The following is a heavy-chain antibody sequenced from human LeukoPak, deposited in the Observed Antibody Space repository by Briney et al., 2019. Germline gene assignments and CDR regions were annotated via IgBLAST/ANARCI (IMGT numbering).Heavy chain of an antibody. CDR3: ARDLIGSYHCYYYYGMDV. D-gene: IGHD2/OR15-2a*01. CDR1: GFTFSDYY. V-gene: IGHV3-11*01. Sequence: GGSLRLSCAASGFTFSDYYMSWIRQAPGKGLEWVSYISSSGSTIYYADSVKGRFTISRDNAKNSLYLQMNSLRAEDTAVYYCARDLIGSYHCYYYYGMDVWGQGTTVTVSS. CDR2: ISSSGSTI. J-gene: IGHJ6*02.